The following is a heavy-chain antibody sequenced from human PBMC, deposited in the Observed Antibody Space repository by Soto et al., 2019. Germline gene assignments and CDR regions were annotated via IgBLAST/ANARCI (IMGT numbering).Heavy chain of an antibody. CDR2: INPSGGST. V-gene: IGHV1-46*01. CDR1: GYTFTSYY. D-gene: IGHD1-26*01. Sequence: ASVKVSCKASGYTFTSYYMHWVRQAPGQGLEWMGIINPSGGSTSYAQKFQGRVTMTRDTSTSTVYMELSSLRSEDTAVYSCARVDADGGSTSYYYYGMDVWGQGTTVTVSS. J-gene: IGHJ6*02. CDR3: ARVDADGGSTSYYYYGMDV.